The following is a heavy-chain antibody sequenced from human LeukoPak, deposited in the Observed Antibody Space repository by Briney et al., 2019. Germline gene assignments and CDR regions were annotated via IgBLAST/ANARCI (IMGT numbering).Heavy chain of an antibody. V-gene: IGHV3-30*02. CDR2: IRIDGSNK. J-gene: IGHJ3*02. CDR3: ARGVVGSSWSSPDDAFDI. Sequence: AGGSLRLSCAASGFTFSSYWMSWVRQAPGKGLEWVAFIRIDGSNKYYADSVKGRFTISRDNSKNTLYLQMNSLRAEDTAVYYCARGVVGSSWSSPDDAFDIWGQGTMVTVSS. D-gene: IGHD6-13*01. CDR1: GFTFSSYW.